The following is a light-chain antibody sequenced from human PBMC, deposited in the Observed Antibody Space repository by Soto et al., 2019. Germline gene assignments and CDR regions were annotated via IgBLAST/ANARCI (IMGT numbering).Light chain of an antibody. CDR3: QQYGGSPRT. Sequence: EIVLTQSPGTLSLSPGERATLSCTASQSVSSNYLAWYQQKPGQAPRLLIYGASSRATGIPDRFSGSGSGIDLTLTISRLEPEDVAVYYCQQYGGSPRTFGQGTKVEIK. CDR2: GAS. J-gene: IGKJ1*01. CDR1: QSVSSNY. V-gene: IGKV3-20*01.